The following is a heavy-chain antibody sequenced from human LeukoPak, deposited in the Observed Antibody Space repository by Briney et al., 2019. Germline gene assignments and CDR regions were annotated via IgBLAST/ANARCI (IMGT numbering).Heavy chain of an antibody. Sequence: ASVKVSCKTSGYIFTSYGISWVRQAPGQGLEWLGWISANNGNTNYAQKFQGRVTITADKSTSTAYMELSSLRSEDTAVYYCARDGEEYEGYVVYWGQGTLVTVSS. CDR3: ARDGEEYEGYVVY. CDR1: GYIFTSYG. V-gene: IGHV1-18*01. CDR2: ISANNGNT. J-gene: IGHJ4*02. D-gene: IGHD2-21*01.